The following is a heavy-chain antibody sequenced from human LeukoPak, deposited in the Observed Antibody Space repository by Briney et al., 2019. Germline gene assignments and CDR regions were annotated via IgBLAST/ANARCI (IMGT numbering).Heavy chain of an antibody. D-gene: IGHD3-10*01. V-gene: IGHV3-7*03. J-gene: IGHJ6*02. CDR3: ARGGIYYFYGMDV. CDR1: GFSFNSYW. Sequence: GGSLRLSCTASGFSFNSYWMSWVRQAPGKGLEWVANIKQDGSEKYYVDSLKGRFTISRDNTKDSLYLQMNSLRAEDTAVYCCARGGIYYFYGMDVWGQGTTVTVSS. CDR2: IKQDGSEK.